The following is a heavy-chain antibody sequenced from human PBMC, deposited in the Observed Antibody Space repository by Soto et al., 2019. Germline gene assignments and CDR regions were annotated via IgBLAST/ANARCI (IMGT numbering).Heavy chain of an antibody. V-gene: IGHV3-30-3*01. CDR1: GFTFSSYA. Sequence: QVQLVESGGGVVQPGRSLRLSCAASGFTFSSYAMHWVRQAPGKGLEWVAVISYDGSNKYYADSVKGRFTISRDNSKNTLYLQMNSLRAEDTAVYYCARDGPGIVPGPGYYFDYWGQGTLVTVSS. D-gene: IGHD2-2*01. CDR3: ARDGPGIVPGPGYYFDY. CDR2: ISYDGSNK. J-gene: IGHJ4*02.